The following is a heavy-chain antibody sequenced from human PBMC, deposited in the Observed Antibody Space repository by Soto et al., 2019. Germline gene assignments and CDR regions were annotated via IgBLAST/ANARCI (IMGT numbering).Heavy chain of an antibody. CDR3: ARPANMMADHFDL. CDR1: GYTFYLFW. Sequence: GGSLKTFCRGPGYTFYLFWIGWVRQMPGKGLEWMGIIYPSDSDTRYSPSSQGQVTISAVQSINTPYLQWNSLKASDTVIYYCARPANMMADHFDLWGQGTPVTVSS. V-gene: IGHV5-51*01. D-gene: IGHD3-16*01. J-gene: IGHJ4*02. CDR2: IYPSDSDT.